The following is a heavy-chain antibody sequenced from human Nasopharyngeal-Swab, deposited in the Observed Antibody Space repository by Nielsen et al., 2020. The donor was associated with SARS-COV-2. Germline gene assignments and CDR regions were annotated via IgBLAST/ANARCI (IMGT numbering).Heavy chain of an antibody. D-gene: IGHD2-21*02. V-gene: IGHV3-15*01. J-gene: IGHJ3*02. CDR1: GFTFSNAW. Sequence: GESLKISCAASGFTFSNAWMSWVRQAPGKGPEWVGRIKSKTDGGTTDYAAPVKGSFTISRDDSKNTLYLQMNSLKTEDTAVYYCTTRGVVYCGGDCYSPGAFDIWGQGTMVTVSS. CDR2: IKSKTDGGTT. CDR3: TTRGVVYCGGDCYSPGAFDI.